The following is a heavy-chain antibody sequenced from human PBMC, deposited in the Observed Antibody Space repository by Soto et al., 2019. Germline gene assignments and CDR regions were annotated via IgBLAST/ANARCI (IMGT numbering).Heavy chain of an antibody. J-gene: IGHJ5*02. CDR1: GFTFSRYW. CDR3: ARASGLGASINWFDP. Sequence: GGSLRLSCEASGFTFSRYWMHWVRQAPGKGLACVSRINSDGSSTSYADSVKGRFTISRDNAKNTLYLQMNSLRADDTAVYYCARASGLGASINWFDPWGQGTLVTVSS. V-gene: IGHV3-74*01. CDR2: INSDGSST. D-gene: IGHD1-26*01.